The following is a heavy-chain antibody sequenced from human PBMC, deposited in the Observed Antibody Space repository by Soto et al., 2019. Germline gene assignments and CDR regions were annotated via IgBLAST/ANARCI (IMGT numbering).Heavy chain of an antibody. CDR2: IFPGSGGT. CDR3: AREWQRGTDY. CDR1: GYTFTTYF. D-gene: IGHD6-25*01. J-gene: IGHJ4*02. Sequence: ASVKACKASGYTFTTYFLHWVRQAPGQGLEWLGWIFPGSGGTNYAQKFQGRVTMTRDTSINTAYMELSRLTSDDTCVYYCAREWQRGTDYWGQGALVTVS. V-gene: IGHV1-2*02.